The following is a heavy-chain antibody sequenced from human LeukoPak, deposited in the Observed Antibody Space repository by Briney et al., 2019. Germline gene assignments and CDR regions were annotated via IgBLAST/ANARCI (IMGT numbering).Heavy chain of an antibody. CDR1: GGSISSGGYS. J-gene: IGHJ1*01. Sequence: SETLSLTCAVSGGSISSGGYSWSWIRQPPGKGLEWIGYMYHSGSTYYNPSLKSRVTISVDTSKNQFSLKLTSVTAADSAVYYCAKVMVAPKRTNLRYFQNWGQGTLVTVSS. V-gene: IGHV4-30-2*02. CDR3: AKVMVAPKRTNLRYFQN. CDR2: MYHSGST. D-gene: IGHD2-21*01.